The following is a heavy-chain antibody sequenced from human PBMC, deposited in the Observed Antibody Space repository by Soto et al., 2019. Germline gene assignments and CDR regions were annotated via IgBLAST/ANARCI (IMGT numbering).Heavy chain of an antibody. V-gene: IGHV3-74*01. CDR3: ARVRYCSDTSCYSWFEY. CDR1: GFTFSNEG. Sequence: PGGSLRLSCAASGFTFSNEGMIWVRQAPGKGLEWVSRISSDGSSTTYADSVKGRFTISRDNAENSLHLQMNSLRAEDTAVYYCARVRYCSDTSCYSWFEYWGQGTLVTVSS. J-gene: IGHJ4*02. D-gene: IGHD2-15*01. CDR2: ISSDGSST.